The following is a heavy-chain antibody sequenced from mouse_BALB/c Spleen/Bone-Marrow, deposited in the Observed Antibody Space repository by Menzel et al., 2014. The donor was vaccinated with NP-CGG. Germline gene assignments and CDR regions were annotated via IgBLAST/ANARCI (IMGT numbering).Heavy chain of an antibody. CDR3: ARGVVYYYAMDY. CDR2: IDPSDSYS. Sequence: VQVVESGAELVKPGASVKLSCKASGYTFTNYWMHWVKQRPGQGLEWIGEIDPSDSYSNYNQNSKGKATLTVDKSSSTAYMQLTSLTSEDSAVYYCARGVVYYYAMDYWGQGTSVTVSS. V-gene: IGHV1-69*02. CDR1: GYTFTNYW. J-gene: IGHJ4*01.